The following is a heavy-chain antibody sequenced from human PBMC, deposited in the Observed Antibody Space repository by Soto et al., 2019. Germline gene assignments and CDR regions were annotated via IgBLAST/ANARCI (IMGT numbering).Heavy chain of an antibody. D-gene: IGHD5-12*01. J-gene: IGHJ4*02. CDR2: IYSGGST. Sequence: GGSLRPSCAAAGFTVSSNYMTWVRQAPGKGLEWVSVIYSGGSTNYADSVKGRFTISRDSSKNTLYLQMNSLRAEDTAVYYCARGFNWLDYWGQGTLVTVSS. CDR1: GFTVSSNY. CDR3: ARGFNWLDY. V-gene: IGHV3-53*01.